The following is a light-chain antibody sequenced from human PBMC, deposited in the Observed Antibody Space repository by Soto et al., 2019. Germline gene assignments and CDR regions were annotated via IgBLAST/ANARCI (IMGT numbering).Light chain of an antibody. Sequence: DIQMTQSPSSLSASVGDRVTITCRASQSISGYLNWYQQKPGKAPKLLIYAASSLQSGVPSRFSGSGSGTDFTLTISSLQPEDFATYYCQQSYSTRPLTFGGGTKVEIK. CDR2: AAS. CDR3: QQSYSTRPLT. CDR1: QSISGY. V-gene: IGKV1-39*01. J-gene: IGKJ4*01.